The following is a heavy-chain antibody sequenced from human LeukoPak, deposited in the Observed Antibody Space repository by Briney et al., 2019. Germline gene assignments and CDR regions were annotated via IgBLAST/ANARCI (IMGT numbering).Heavy chain of an antibody. V-gene: IGHV4-39*01. Sequence: PSETLSLTCTVSGGSISSSSYYWGWIRQPPGKGLEWIGSIYYSGSTYYNPSLKSRVTISVDTSKSQFSLKLRSVTAADTAVYYCALLWFGESNWFDPWGQGTLVTVFS. CDR1: GGSISSSSYY. CDR3: ALLWFGESNWFDP. D-gene: IGHD3-10*01. CDR2: IYYSGST. J-gene: IGHJ5*02.